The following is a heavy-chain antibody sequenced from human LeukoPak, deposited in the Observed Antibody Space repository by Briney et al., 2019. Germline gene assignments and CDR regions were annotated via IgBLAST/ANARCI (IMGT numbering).Heavy chain of an antibody. Sequence: GGSLRLSCAASGFIFSSCAMHWVRQAPAKGLEYVSAISSNGGSTYYANSVKGRFTISRDNSKNTLYLQMGSLRAEDMAVYYCAREGGSYLFVDYWGQGTLVTVSS. CDR3: AREGGSYLFVDY. J-gene: IGHJ4*02. CDR2: ISSNGGST. CDR1: GFIFSSCA. D-gene: IGHD1-26*01. V-gene: IGHV3-64*01.